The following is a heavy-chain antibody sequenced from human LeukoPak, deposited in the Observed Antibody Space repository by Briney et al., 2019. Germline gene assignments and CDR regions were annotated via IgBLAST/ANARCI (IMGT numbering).Heavy chain of an antibody. D-gene: IGHD3-22*01. CDR3: ARSDKTYYYDSSGYYGFYYYYYGMDV. Sequence: PSETLSLTCTVSGGSISSGDYYWSWIRQPPGKGLEWIGYIYYSGSTYYNPSLKSRVTISVDTSKNQFSLKLRSVTAADTAVYYCARSDKTYYYDSSGYYGFYYYYYGMDVWGQGTTVTVSS. CDR1: GGSISSGDYY. J-gene: IGHJ6*02. V-gene: IGHV4-30-4*01. CDR2: IYYSGST.